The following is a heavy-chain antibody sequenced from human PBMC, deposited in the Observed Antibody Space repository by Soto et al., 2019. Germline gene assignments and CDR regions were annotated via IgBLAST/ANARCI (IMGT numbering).Heavy chain of an antibody. J-gene: IGHJ4*02. D-gene: IGHD2-2*01. CDR3: AREDSIIIPAVSDF. Sequence: GASLKISCTVSGFAFNNYGINWVRQAPGKGLEWVSSISKSDYTYYSDSVKGRFAISRDKAKSSVSLQMNTLRVEDTAVYYCAREDSIIIPAVSDFWGQGTLVTVSS. CDR2: ISKSDYT. CDR1: GFAFNNYG. V-gene: IGHV3-21*01.